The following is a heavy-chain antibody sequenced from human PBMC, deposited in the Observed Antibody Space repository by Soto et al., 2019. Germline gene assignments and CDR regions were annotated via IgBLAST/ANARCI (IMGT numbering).Heavy chain of an antibody. CDR3: VKGEYYYDSSGYYPFDY. V-gene: IGHV3-64D*08. CDR2: ISTNGGST. CDR1: GFTFSIYA. D-gene: IGHD3-22*01. Sequence: HPGGSLRLSCSASGFTFSIYAMHWVRQAPGKGLEYVSSISTNGGSTDYADTVKGRFTIYRDNSKNTVYLQMSSLRVEDTAVYYCVKGEYYYDSSGYYPFDYWGQGT. J-gene: IGHJ4*02.